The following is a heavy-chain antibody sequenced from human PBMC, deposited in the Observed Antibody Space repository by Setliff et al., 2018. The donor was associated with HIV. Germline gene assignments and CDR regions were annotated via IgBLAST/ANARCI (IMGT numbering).Heavy chain of an antibody. CDR1: GFTFRNYD. Sequence: GGSLRLSCAVSGFTFRNYDMHWVRQAPGRGLEWVSGIGTVGDTYYPDSVKGRFTISREDAKDSLYLQMNSLRAEDTALYYCARLGKHDAGIFDYWGQGTLVTVS. CDR2: IGTVGDT. V-gene: IGHV3-13*01. J-gene: IGHJ4*02. CDR3: ARLGKHDAGIFDY. D-gene: IGHD1-1*01.